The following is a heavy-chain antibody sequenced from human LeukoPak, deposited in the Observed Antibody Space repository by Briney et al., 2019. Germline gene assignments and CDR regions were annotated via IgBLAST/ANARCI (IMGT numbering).Heavy chain of an antibody. CDR1: AGSISSYY. CDR3: ASSGQLLKYYYCMDV. CDR2: IYTSGST. Sequence: SETLSLTCTVSAGSISSYYWSWIRQPAGKGLEWIGRIYTSGSTNYNPSLKSRVTMSVDTSKNQFSLKLSSVTAADTAVYYCASSGQLLKYYYCMDVWGKGTTVTVSS. J-gene: IGHJ6*03. V-gene: IGHV4-4*07. D-gene: IGHD1-1*01.